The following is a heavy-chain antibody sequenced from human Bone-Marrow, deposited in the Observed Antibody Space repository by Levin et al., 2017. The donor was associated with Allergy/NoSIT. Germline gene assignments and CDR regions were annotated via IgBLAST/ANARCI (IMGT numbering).Heavy chain of an antibody. CDR2: ISYDGSNK. CDR3: AKAGLS. D-gene: IGHD3/OR15-3a*01. J-gene: IGHJ4*02. V-gene: IGHV3-30*18. CDR1: GFTFSSYG. Sequence: GESLKISCAASGFTFSSYGMHWVRQAPGKGLEWVAVISYDGSNKYYADSVKGRFTISRDNSKNTLYLQMNSLRAEDTAVYYCAKAGLSWGQGTLVTVSS.